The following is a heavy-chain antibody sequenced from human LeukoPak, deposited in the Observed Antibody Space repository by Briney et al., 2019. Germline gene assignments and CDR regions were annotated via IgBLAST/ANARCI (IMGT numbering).Heavy chain of an antibody. CDR3: ARDFTPEYYYYGMDV. V-gene: IGHV3-30-3*01. J-gene: IGHJ6*02. CDR2: ISYDGSNK. Sequence: GRSLRLSCAASGFTFSSYAMYWVRQAPGKGLEWVAVISYDGSNKYYADSVKGRFTISRDNSKNTLYLQMNSLRAEDTAVYYCARDFTPEYYYYGMDVWGQGTTVTVSS. CDR1: GFTFSSYA.